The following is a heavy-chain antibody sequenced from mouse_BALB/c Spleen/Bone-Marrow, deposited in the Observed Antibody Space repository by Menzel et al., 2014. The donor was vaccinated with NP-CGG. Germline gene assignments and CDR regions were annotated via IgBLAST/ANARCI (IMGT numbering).Heavy chain of an antibody. CDR2: IYPGNVNT. CDR3: AGLLRGDYAMDY. D-gene: IGHD2-3*01. CDR1: GYTFTSYY. V-gene: IGHV1S56*01. Sequence: VQLQQSGPELVKPGASVRTSCKASGYTFTSYYIHWVKQRPGQGLEWIGWIYPGNVNTKYNEKFKGKATLTADKSSSTAYMQLSSLTSEDSAVYFCAGLLRGDYAMDYWGQGTSVTVSS. J-gene: IGHJ4*01.